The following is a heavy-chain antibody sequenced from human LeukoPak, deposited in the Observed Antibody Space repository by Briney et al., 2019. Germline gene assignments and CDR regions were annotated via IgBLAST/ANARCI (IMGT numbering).Heavy chain of an antibody. Sequence: GGSLRLSCAASKFTFSNYGMHWVRQAPGKGLEWVAVISSSGAIQYYLESVKGRFTISRDNSGNTLYLQMNSLRPEVTAVYYCAKEYDSRGYGANFDNWGQGTLVTVSS. CDR2: ISSSGAIQ. V-gene: IGHV3-30*18. J-gene: IGHJ4*02. CDR3: AKEYDSRGYGANFDN. D-gene: IGHD3-10*01. CDR1: KFTFSNYG.